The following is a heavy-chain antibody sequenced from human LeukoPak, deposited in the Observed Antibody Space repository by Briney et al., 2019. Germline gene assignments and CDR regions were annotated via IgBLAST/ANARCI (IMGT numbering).Heavy chain of an antibody. Sequence: GASVKVSCKASGYTFTGYYTHWVRQAPGQGLEWMGWVDPNNGGTNYAQKFQGRVTMTRDTSISAAYMELSGLRSDDTAEYYCARDSYGGVWSLGYWGQGTLVTVSS. V-gene: IGHV1-2*02. CDR1: GYTFTGYY. CDR2: VDPNNGGT. CDR3: ARDSYGGVWSLGY. D-gene: IGHD2-8*02. J-gene: IGHJ4*02.